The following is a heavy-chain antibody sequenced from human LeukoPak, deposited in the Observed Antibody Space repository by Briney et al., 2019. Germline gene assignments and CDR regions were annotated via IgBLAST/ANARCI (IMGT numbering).Heavy chain of an antibody. CDR3: ARGRSTGYPYYFEY. J-gene: IGHJ4*02. D-gene: IGHD5-12*01. CDR2: MNPNRGST. Sequence: ASVKVSCKASGYTFTSYDINWVRPATGQGLEWMGWMNPNRGSTGYARKFQGRVTITRNTSISTAYMELSGLRSENTAVYNCARGRSTGYPYYFEYWGQGTLVTVSS. CDR1: GYTFTSYD. V-gene: IGHV1-8*03.